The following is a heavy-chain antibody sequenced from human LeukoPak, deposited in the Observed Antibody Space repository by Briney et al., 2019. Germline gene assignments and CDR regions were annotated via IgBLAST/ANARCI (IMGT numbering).Heavy chain of an antibody. Sequence: PGGSLRLSCAASGFTFSSYAMSWVRQAPGKGLEWVSAISGSGGSTYYADSVKGRFTISRDNSKNTLYLQMNSLRAEDTAVYYCAKLYSSGWFPSSWFDPWGQGTLVTVSP. CDR1: GFTFSSYA. D-gene: IGHD6-19*01. V-gene: IGHV3-23*01. J-gene: IGHJ5*02. CDR2: ISGSGGST. CDR3: AKLYSSGWFPSSWFDP.